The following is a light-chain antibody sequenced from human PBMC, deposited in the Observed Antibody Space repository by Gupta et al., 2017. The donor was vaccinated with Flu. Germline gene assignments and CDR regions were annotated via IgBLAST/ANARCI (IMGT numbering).Light chain of an antibody. J-gene: IGLJ1*01. Sequence: SVTITCTVTSSDVGGYNYVSCHHPHPANPLILMFYEVSSRPAALPGRFSASKAANTASLTLSGPEAEAAADYYSLSHASSNKGVFGTGTKLTVL. V-gene: IGLV2-8*01. CDR1: SSDVGGYNY. CDR2: EVS. CDR3: LSHASSNKGV.